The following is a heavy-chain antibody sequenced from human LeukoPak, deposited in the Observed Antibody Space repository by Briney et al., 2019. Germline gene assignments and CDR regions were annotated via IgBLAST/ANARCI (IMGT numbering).Heavy chain of an antibody. CDR3: ASVLDSSGYYAFDI. CDR2: IIPIFGTA. J-gene: IGHJ3*02. V-gene: IGHV1-69*06. D-gene: IGHD3-22*01. Sequence: GASVKVSFKASGGTFSSYAISWVRQAPGQGLEWMGGIIPIFGTANYAQKFQGRVTITADKSTSTAYMELSSLRSEDTAVYYCASVLDSSGYYAFDIWGQGTMVTVSS. CDR1: GGTFSSYA.